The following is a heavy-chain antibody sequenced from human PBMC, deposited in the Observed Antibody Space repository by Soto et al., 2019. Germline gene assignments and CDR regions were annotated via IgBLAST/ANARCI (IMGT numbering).Heavy chain of an antibody. J-gene: IGHJ3*02. CDR3: ARHVPTSFYAFDI. CDR2: VYYSGST. Sequence: QLQLQESGPGLVKPSETLSLTCTVSGDSIGSSTYYWGWIHQPPGKGLEWIGSVYYSGSTYYNPSLKSRVTISVDTSKNQSSLKLSSLTAADTAVYYCARHVPTSFYAFDIWGQGTMVTVSS. D-gene: IGHD1-26*01. V-gene: IGHV4-39*01. CDR1: GDSIGSSTYY.